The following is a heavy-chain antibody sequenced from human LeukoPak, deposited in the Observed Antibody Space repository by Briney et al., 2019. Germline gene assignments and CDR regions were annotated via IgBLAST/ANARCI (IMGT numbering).Heavy chain of an antibody. D-gene: IGHD4-17*01. CDR3: ARGGDYGDYGYYMDV. CDR1: GGSISSSSYY. V-gene: IGHV4-39*07. CDR2: IYYSGST. J-gene: IGHJ6*03. Sequence: SETLSLTCTVSGGSISSSSYYWGWIRQPPGKGLEWIGSIYYSGSTYYNPSLKSRVTISVDTSKNQFSLKLSSVTAADTAVYYCARGGDYGDYGYYMDVWGKGATVTVSS.